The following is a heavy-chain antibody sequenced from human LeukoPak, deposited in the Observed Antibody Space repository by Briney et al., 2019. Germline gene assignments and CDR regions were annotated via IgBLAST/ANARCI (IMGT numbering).Heavy chain of an antibody. CDR1: GFTFSSYA. D-gene: IGHD3-10*02. Sequence: GGSLRLSCAASGFTFSSYAMNWVRQAPGKGLEWVSYISSSGSTIYYADSVKGRFTISRDNAKISLYLQMNSLRAEDTAVYYCAELGITMIGGVWGKGTTVTISS. CDR3: AELGITMIGGV. J-gene: IGHJ6*04. V-gene: IGHV3-48*03. CDR2: ISSSGSTI.